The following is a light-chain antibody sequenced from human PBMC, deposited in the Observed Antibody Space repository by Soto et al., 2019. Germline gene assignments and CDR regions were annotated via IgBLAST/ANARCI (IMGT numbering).Light chain of an antibody. CDR2: GAS. CDR1: QSVSSN. CDR3: QQYGSSHT. Sequence: EIVMTQSPATLSVSPGERATLSCRASQSVSSNLAWYQQKPGQAPRLLIYGASTRATGIPARFSGSGSGTDFTLTISRLEPADFALYYCQQYGSSHTFGQGTRLEIK. V-gene: IGKV3-15*01. J-gene: IGKJ5*01.